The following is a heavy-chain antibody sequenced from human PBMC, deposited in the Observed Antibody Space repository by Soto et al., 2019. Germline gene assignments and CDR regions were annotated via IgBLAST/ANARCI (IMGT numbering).Heavy chain of an antibody. CDR1: RGTFSSYS. CDR2: IIPIFGTA. CDR3: ALGYCSGGSCYLKEPDPRAWFDP. V-gene: IGHV1-69*06. J-gene: IGHJ5*02. D-gene: IGHD2-15*01. Sequence: SVTVSCLPSRGTFSSYSISCVRQATGPGLEWKGGIIPIFGTANYAQKFQGRVTITADKSTSTAYMELSSLRSEDTAVYYCALGYCSGGSCYLKEPDPRAWFDPWGQGTLVTGSS.